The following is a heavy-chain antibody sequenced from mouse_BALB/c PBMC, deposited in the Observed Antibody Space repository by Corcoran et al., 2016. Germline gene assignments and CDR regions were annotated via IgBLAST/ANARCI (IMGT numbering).Heavy chain of an antibody. J-gene: IGHJ1*01. V-gene: IGHV14-3*02. Sequence: EVQLQQSGAELVKPGASVKLSCTASGFNIKDTYMHWVKQRPEQGLEWSGRIDPANGNTKYDPKFQGKATITADTSSNTAYLQLSSLTSEDTAVYYCARWDWYFAVSRAGTTVTVSS. CDR1: GFNIKDTY. CDR2: IDPANGNT. CDR3: ARWDWYFAV.